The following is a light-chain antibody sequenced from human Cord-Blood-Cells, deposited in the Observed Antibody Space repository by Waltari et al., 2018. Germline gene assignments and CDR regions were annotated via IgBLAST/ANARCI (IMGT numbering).Light chain of an antibody. Sequence: QSALTQPAFVSGSTGQSITISCTGTSSDVGTYNTVSWYQQHPGKAPKLMIYAGSKRPSGVSNRFSGSKSGNTASLTISGLQAEDEADYYCCSYAGSSTYVFGTGTKVTVL. V-gene: IGLV2-23*01. CDR1: SSDVGTYNT. CDR3: CSYAGSSTYV. CDR2: AGS. J-gene: IGLJ1*01.